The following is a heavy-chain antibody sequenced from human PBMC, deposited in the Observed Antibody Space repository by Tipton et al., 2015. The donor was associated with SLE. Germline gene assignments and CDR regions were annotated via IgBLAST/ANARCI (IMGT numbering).Heavy chain of an antibody. CDR1: GGSISPYY. J-gene: IGHJ3*02. Sequence: PGLVKPSETLSLTCTVSGGSISPYYWSWVRQPPGKGLEWIGYVYYSGSTMYNSSLRSRVTMAVDTSKNQFSLRMTSVTAADTAVYYCARTRDYDFWGHRLPEAFDIWGQGTKVTVSS. D-gene: IGHD3-3*01. V-gene: IGHV4-59*08. CDR3: ARTRDYDFWGHRLPEAFDI. CDR2: VYYSGST.